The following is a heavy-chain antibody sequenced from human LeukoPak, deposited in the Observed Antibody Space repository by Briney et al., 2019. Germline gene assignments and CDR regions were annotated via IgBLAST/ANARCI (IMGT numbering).Heavy chain of an antibody. J-gene: IGHJ6*02. CDR1: GFTSIAYA. Sequence: GVSLRLSYVGSGFTSIAYALTWARQAPGKGLEWVSGISGGGVTTYYADSVKGRFTISRDNSKNTLYLQMNSLRADDTAIYYCARNQQLGGHSYYYYGMDVWGQGTTVTVSS. D-gene: IGHD3-16*01. CDR2: ISGGGVTT. CDR3: ARNQQLGGHSYYYYGMDV. V-gene: IGHV3-23*01.